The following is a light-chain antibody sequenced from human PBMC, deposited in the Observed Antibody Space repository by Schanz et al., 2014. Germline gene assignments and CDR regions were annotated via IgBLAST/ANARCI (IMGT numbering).Light chain of an antibody. CDR3: QQYSKSPLT. CDR1: QSISSY. J-gene: IGKJ4*01. CDR2: GAF. V-gene: IGKV3-20*01. Sequence: ENVLTQSPGTLSVSPGERATLSCRASQSISSYLAWYQQKPGQAPRLLIYGAFDRATGIPDRFSGSGSGTVFTLTISRLEPEDFAVYYCQQYSKSPLTFGGGTKVEI.